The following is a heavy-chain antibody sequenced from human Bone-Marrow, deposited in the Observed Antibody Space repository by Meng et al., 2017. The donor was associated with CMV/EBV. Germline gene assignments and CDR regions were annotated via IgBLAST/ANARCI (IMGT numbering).Heavy chain of an antibody. V-gene: IGHV3-48*04. Sequence: GGSLRLSSVPSGFTSSSYSMNWVRQAPGNGLEWVSYISSSSSTIYYADSVKGRFTISRDNAKNSLYLQMNSLRAEDTAVYYCARGNYDPPRGYYYYGMVVWGQGTTVTGSS. D-gene: IGHD3-3*01. CDR3: ARGNYDPPRGYYYYGMVV. CDR1: GFTSSSYS. J-gene: IGHJ6*01. CDR2: ISSSSSTI.